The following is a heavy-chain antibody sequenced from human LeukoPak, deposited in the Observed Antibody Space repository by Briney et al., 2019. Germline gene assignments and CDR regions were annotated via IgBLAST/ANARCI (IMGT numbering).Heavy chain of an antibody. J-gene: IGHJ4*02. Sequence: PGGSLRLSCEASGFTFSNYGMHWVRQAPGKGLEWVAFLRHNGGREYYVDSVRGRFTTSRDNSKNTLYLEMNSLRVEDTAVYYCAKADIVAVRSALEYWGQGTLVSVSS. D-gene: IGHD2-21*01. CDR2: LRHNGGRE. CDR1: GFTFSNYG. CDR3: AKADIVAVRSALEY. V-gene: IGHV3-30*02.